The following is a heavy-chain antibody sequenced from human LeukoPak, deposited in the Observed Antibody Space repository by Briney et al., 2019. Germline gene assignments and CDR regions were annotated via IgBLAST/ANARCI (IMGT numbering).Heavy chain of an antibody. CDR2: ISSDGVEK. CDR1: GFTFRHYG. D-gene: IGHD3-9*01. V-gene: IGHV3-30*04. CDR3: AREGHYDILTGYSPVEYYFYYMDV. J-gene: IGHJ6*03. Sequence: PGGSLRLSCEASGFTFRHYGIHWVRQTPGKGLEWVAAISSDGVEKHYADSVKGRFTISRDNSKSTLYLQMNSLRAEDTALYYCAREGHYDILTGYSPVEYYFYYMDVWGKGTTVTVSS.